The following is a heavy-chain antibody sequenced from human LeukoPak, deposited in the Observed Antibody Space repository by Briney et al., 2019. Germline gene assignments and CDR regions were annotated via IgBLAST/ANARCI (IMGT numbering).Heavy chain of an antibody. V-gene: IGHV3-7*03. CDR2: IRQDGREK. J-gene: IGHJ4*02. CDR1: GFTLIHYY. D-gene: IGHD2-15*01. Sequence: GGSLRRSCAASGFTLIHYYMTWIREAPGKGLEWVANIRQDGREKNYVDSVKGRFTVSRDNARNSLILQMNRLRAEDAAVYYCARDVSVENDRASRMHLDSWGQGTLVSVSS. CDR3: ARDVSVENDRASRMHLDS.